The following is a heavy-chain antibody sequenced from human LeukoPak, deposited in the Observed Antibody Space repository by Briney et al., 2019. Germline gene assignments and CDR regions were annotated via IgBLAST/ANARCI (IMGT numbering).Heavy chain of an antibody. CDR1: GYTFTSYY. J-gene: IGHJ3*02. D-gene: IGHD4-17*01. V-gene: IGHV1-46*01. Sequence: ASVKVSCKASGYTFTSYYMHWVRQAPGQGLEWMGIINPSGGSTSYAQKFQGRVTMTRDTSTSTVYMELSSLRSEDTAVYYCAREGHDYGDYLPRINDAFDIWGQGTMVTVSS. CDR2: INPSGGST. CDR3: AREGHDYGDYLPRINDAFDI.